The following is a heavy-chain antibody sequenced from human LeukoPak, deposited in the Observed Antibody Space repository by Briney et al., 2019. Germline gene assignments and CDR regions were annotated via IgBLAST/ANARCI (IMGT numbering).Heavy chain of an antibody. J-gene: IGHJ3*02. V-gene: IGHV3-23*01. CDR3: AKEVDLLWQISPANALDI. CDR1: GFTFSSYA. CDR2: ISGSGGST. Sequence: PGGSLRLSCAASGFTFSSYAMSWVRQAPGKGLEWVSAISGSGGSTYYADSVKGRFTISRDNSKNTLYLQMNSLRAEDTAVYYCAKEVDLLWQISPANALDIWGQGTMVTVSS. D-gene: IGHD3-10*01.